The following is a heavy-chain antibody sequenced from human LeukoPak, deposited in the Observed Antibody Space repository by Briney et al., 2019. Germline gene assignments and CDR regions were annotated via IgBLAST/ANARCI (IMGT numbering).Heavy chain of an antibody. J-gene: IGHJ4*02. CDR2: IKQDGSEK. D-gene: IGHD7-27*01. CDR1: GFTFSSYW. Sequence: GGSPRLSCVASGFTFSSYWMSWVRQAPGKGLEWVANIKQDGSEKYYVDSVKGRFTISRDNAKNSLYLQMNSLRAEDTAVYYCASGLGYYFDYWGQGTLVTVSS. V-gene: IGHV3-7*01. CDR3: ASGLGYYFDY.